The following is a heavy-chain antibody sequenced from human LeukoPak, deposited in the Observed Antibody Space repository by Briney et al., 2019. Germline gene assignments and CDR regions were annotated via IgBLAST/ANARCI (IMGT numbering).Heavy chain of an antibody. Sequence: PGGSLRLSCAASGFTFSSYAMSWVRQAPGKGLEWVSAISGSGGSTYYADSVKGRFTISRDNSKNTLYLQMNSLRAEDTAVYYCAKPQRDIVVVAASYYFDYWGQGTLVTVSS. V-gene: IGHV3-23*01. CDR2: ISGSGGST. CDR3: AKPQRDIVVVAASYYFDY. CDR1: GFTFSSYA. J-gene: IGHJ4*02. D-gene: IGHD2-15*01.